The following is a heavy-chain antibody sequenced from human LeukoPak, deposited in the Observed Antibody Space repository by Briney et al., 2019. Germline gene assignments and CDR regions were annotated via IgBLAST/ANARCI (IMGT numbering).Heavy chain of an antibody. D-gene: IGHD3-10*02. V-gene: IGHV1-24*01. CDR1: GYSLTEVS. CDR2: FEPEDGET. Sequence: ASVKVSCKVSGYSLTEVSMHWVRQAPGKGLEWMGGFEPEDGETIYAQNFQGRVTVTEDTFTDTAYMELNSLRSEDTAVYYCAICAMGIWGQGTMVTVSS. CDR3: AICAMGI. J-gene: IGHJ3*02.